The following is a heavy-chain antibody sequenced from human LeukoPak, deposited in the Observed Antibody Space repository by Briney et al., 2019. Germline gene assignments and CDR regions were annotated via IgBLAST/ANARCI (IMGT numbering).Heavy chain of an antibody. CDR2: ISSSSSYI. D-gene: IGHD5-18*01. CDR3: ARGDTAGFQD. Sequence: GGSLRLSCAASGFTFSSYSMNWVRQAPGKGLEWVSSISSSSSYIYYAGSVKGRFTISRDNAKNSLYLQMNSLRAEDTAVYYCARGDTAGFQDWGQGTLVTVSS. CDR1: GFTFSSYS. J-gene: IGHJ1*01. V-gene: IGHV3-21*01.